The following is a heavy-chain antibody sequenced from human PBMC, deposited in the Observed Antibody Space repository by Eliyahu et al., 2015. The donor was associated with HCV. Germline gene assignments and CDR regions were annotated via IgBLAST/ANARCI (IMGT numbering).Heavy chain of an antibody. CDR1: XXTCXTYW. CDR2: IKXDGSEK. V-gene: IGHV3-7*01. J-gene: IGHJ6*02. D-gene: IGHD4-11*01. Sequence: EVQLVESGGGXVQPGGSXRLSCAASXXTCXTYWMSLXPQGSGKGLGLVADIKXDGSEKYYVDSVKGRFTISRDNAKNSLYLQMNSLRAEDTAVYYCARLYSNPRYYYYGMDVWGQGTTVTVSS. CDR3: ARLYSNPRYYYYGMDV.